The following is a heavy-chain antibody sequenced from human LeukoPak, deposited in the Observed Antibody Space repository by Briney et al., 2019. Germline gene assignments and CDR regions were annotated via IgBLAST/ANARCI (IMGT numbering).Heavy chain of an antibody. CDR2: MNPNSGNT. D-gene: IGHD2-15*01. CDR1: GYTFTSSD. Sequence: GASVKVSCKASGYTFTSSDTNWVRQATGQGLEWMGWMNPNSGNTGYAQKFQGRVTITRNTSIGTAYMELSSLRSEDTAVYYCARAAATRGWFDPCGQGTLVTVSS. V-gene: IGHV1-8*03. J-gene: IGHJ5*02. CDR3: ARAAATRGWFDP.